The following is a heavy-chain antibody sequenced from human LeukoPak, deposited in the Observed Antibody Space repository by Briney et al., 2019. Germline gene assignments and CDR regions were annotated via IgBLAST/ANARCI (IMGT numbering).Heavy chain of an antibody. V-gene: IGHV3-9*01. CDR2: ISWNSGSI. Sequence: GGSLRLSCAASGFTFDDYATHWVRQAPGKGLEWVSGISWNSGSIGYVDSVKGRFTIPRENAKDSLNLHRNSLRVEDPALYYCARSGDTVTTRYYYMDVWGKGTTVTVSS. J-gene: IGHJ6*03. CDR1: GFTFDDYA. D-gene: IGHD4-17*01. CDR3: ARSGDTVTTRYYYMDV.